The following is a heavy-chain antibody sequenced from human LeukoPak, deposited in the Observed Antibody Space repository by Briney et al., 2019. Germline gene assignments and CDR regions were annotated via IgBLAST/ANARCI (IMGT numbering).Heavy chain of an antibody. J-gene: IGHJ5*02. V-gene: IGHV4-39*01. Sequence: PSETLSLTCTVSGGSISSSSYYWGWIRQPPGEGLEWIGSIYYSGSTYYNPSLKSRVTISVDTSKNQLSLKLSSVTAADTAVYYCARHLKKAFGVVIPRPNWFDPWGQGTLVTVSS. D-gene: IGHD3-3*01. CDR2: IYYSGST. CDR1: GGSISSSSYY. CDR3: ARHLKKAFGVVIPRPNWFDP.